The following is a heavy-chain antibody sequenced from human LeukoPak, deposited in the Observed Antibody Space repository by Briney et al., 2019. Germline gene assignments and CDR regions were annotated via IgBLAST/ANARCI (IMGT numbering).Heavy chain of an antibody. CDR1: GYTFTSYG. D-gene: IGHD3-10*01. Sequence: ASVKVSCQASGYTFTSYGISWVRQAPGQGLEWMGWISAYNGNTNYAQKLQGRVTMTTDTSTSTAYLELSSLRSEDTAVYYCARGYRRITMPRGEWFDPWGQGTLVTVSS. V-gene: IGHV1-18*01. CDR2: ISAYNGNT. J-gene: IGHJ5*02. CDR3: ARGYRRITMPRGEWFDP.